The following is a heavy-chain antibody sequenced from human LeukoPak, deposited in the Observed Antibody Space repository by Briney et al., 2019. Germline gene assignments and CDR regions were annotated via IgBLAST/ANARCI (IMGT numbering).Heavy chain of an antibody. D-gene: IGHD1-26*01. CDR1: GFTFSNAW. Sequence: GGSLRLSCAASGFTFSNAWMSWVRQAPGKGLEWVGRIKSKTDGGTTDYAAPVKGRFTISRDDSKNTLYLQMNSLKTEDTAVYYCTTRVGATRGTRNDYWGQGTLVTVSS. CDR2: IKSKTDGGTT. V-gene: IGHV3-15*01. J-gene: IGHJ4*02. CDR3: TTRVGATRGTRNDY.